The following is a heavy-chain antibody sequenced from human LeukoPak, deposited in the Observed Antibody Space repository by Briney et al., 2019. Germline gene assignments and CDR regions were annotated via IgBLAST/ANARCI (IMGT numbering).Heavy chain of an antibody. V-gene: IGHV4-30-4*08. CDR3: ARVVGYCSGGSCYTFDY. Sequence: PSETLSLTCTVSGGSISSGDYYWSWIRQPPGKGLEWIGYIYYSGSTYYNPSLKSRVTISVDTSKNQFSLKLSSVTTADTAVYYCARVVGYCSGGSCYTFDYWGQGTLVTVSS. CDR1: GGSISSGDYY. J-gene: IGHJ4*02. D-gene: IGHD2-15*01. CDR2: IYYSGST.